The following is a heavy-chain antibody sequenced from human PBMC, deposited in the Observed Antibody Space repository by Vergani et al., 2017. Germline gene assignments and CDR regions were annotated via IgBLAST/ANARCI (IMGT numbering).Heavy chain of an antibody. V-gene: IGHV1-69*02. CDR1: GGTFSSYT. J-gene: IGHJ4*02. CDR2: IIPILGIA. Sequence: QVQLVQSGAEVKKPGSSVKVSCKASGGTFSSYTISWVRQAPGQGLEWMGRIIPILGIANYAQKFQGRVTITADKSTSTAYMELSSLRSEDTAVYYCAKAQLLWFGELSITEDYWGQGTLVTVSS. CDR3: AKAQLLWFGELSITEDY. D-gene: IGHD3-10*01.